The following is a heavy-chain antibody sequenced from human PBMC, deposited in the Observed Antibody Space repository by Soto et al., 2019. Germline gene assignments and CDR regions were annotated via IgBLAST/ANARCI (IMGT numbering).Heavy chain of an antibody. Sequence: GESLKISCKGSGYSFTSYWIGWVRQMPGKGLEWMGITYPGDSDTRYSPSFQGQVTISADKSISTAYLQWSSLKASDTAMYYCARRRLGGSYLGEYYFDYWGQGTLVTVSS. CDR3: ARRRLGGSYLGEYYFDY. D-gene: IGHD1-26*01. CDR2: TYPGDSDT. CDR1: GYSFTSYW. V-gene: IGHV5-51*01. J-gene: IGHJ4*02.